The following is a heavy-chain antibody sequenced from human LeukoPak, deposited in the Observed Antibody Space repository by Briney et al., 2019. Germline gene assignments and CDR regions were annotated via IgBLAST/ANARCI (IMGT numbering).Heavy chain of an antibody. Sequence: SETLSLTCTVSGGSISSSSYYWGWIRQPPGKGLEWIGSIYYTGSTYYNPSLKSRVTISVDTSKNQFSLNLSSVTAADTAVYYCAGSGSYHHFDYWGQGTLVTVSS. V-gene: IGHV4-39*01. CDR3: AGSGSYHHFDY. CDR1: GGSISSSSYY. J-gene: IGHJ4*02. D-gene: IGHD1-26*01. CDR2: IYYTGST.